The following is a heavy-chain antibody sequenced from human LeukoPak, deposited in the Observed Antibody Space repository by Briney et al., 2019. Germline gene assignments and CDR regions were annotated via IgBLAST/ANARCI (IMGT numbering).Heavy chain of an antibody. CDR1: GFTFSAYA. J-gene: IGHJ4*02. V-gene: IGHV3-23*01. D-gene: IGHD3-10*01. CDR3: AKRPGSGSRFVHY. Sequence: GGSLRLSCAASGFTFSAYAMTWVRQAPGRGVEWVSDITGGGGATYYVDSVKGRFTISRDNSKNTLYLKMNSLRAEDPAVYYCAKRPGSGSRFVHYWGQGTLVTVSS. CDR2: ITGGGGAT.